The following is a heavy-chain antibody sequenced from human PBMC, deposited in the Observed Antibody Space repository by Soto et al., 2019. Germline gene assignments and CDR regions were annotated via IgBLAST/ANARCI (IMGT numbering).Heavy chain of an antibody. Sequence: VQLVESGGGLVQPGRSLRLSCAASGFTFSTYGMHWVRQAPGKGLEWVALIWYDGRKEDYADSVKGRFTISRDNSKNTLYLQMNSLRAEDTAVYYCARDRWIVSTITSFDYWGQGTPVTVSS. J-gene: IGHJ4*02. CDR3: ARDRWIVSTITSFDY. CDR2: IWYDGRKE. V-gene: IGHV3-33*08. CDR1: GFTFSTYG. D-gene: IGHD5-12*01.